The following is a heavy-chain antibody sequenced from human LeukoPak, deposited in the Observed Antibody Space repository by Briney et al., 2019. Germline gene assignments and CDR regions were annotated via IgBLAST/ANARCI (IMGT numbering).Heavy chain of an antibody. J-gene: IGHJ3*02. Sequence: SETLSLTCTVSGGSISSSSYYWGWIRQPPGKGLEWIGSIYYSGSTYYNPSLKSRVTISVDTSKNQFSLKLSSVTAADTAVYYCARDSLQLWFFDAFDIWGQGTMVTVSS. V-gene: IGHV4-39*07. D-gene: IGHD5-18*01. CDR2: IYYSGST. CDR1: GGSISSSSYY. CDR3: ARDSLQLWFFDAFDI.